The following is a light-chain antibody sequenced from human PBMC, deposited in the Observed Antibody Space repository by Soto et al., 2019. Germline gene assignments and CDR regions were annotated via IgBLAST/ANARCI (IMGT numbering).Light chain of an antibody. CDR1: QSVSTS. V-gene: IGKV3-11*01. CDR3: QHRSNWPRT. Sequence: EIVLTQSPATLSLSPGERATLSCRASQSVSTSLAWYQQKPCQAPRLLIYDASNRATGIPARFSGSGSGTDFTLTISSLEPEDVAVYYCQHRSNWPRTFGQGTKLEIK. CDR2: DAS. J-gene: IGKJ2*01.